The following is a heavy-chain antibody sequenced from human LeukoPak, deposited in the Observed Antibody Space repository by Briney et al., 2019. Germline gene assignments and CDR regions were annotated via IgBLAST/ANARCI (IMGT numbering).Heavy chain of an antibody. D-gene: IGHD2-2*01. CDR3: ARSVVPATYYYYYYMDV. CDR2: INQDGSQK. J-gene: IGHJ6*03. V-gene: IGHV3-7*01. Sequence: PGGSLKLSCAASGFTFSIYWMSWVRQAPGKGLEWVANINQDGSQKYYVDSVKGRFTISRDNAKNSLYLQMNSLRAEDTAVYYCARSVVPATYYYYYYMDVWGKGTTVTVSS. CDR1: GFTFSIYW.